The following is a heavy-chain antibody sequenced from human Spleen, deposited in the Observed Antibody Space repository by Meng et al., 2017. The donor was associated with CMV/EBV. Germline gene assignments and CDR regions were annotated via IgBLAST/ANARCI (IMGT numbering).Heavy chain of an antibody. CDR1: GDSISSGGYF. V-gene: IGHV4-61*08. J-gene: IGHJ6*02. Sequence: SETLSLTCTVSGDSISSGGYFWSWIRQHPGKGLEWIGYIYYTGSTNYNPSLKSRVTISVDTSKKQFSLKLSSVTAADAAVYYCARDRLAGYSSGWYYYGMDVWGQGTTVTVSS. CDR3: ARDRLAGYSSGWYYYGMDV. D-gene: IGHD6-19*01. CDR2: IYYTGST.